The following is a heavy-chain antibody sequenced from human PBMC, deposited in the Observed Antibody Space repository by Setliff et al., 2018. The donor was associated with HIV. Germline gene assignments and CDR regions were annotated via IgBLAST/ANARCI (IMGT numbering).Heavy chain of an antibody. J-gene: IGHJ5*02. CDR3: ASRIYYYDSNNFLREEGFDP. D-gene: IGHD3-22*01. CDR2: IHHSGTA. Sequence: SETLSLTCTVSGGSITRTPYYWGWIRQPPGKGLEWIGSIHHSGTAYDNPSLKSRVTISIDTSKNQFSLNLTSVTAADTAVYYCASRIYYYDSNNFLREEGFDPWGQGTLVTVSS. V-gene: IGHV4-39*01. CDR1: GGSITRTPYY.